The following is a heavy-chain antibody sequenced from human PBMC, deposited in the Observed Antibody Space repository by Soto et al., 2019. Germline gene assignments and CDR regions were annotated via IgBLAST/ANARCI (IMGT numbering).Heavy chain of an antibody. J-gene: IGHJ6*03. CDR1: GGSISSSSYY. D-gene: IGHD3-22*01. CDR2: IYYSGST. V-gene: IGHV4-39*01. CDR3: ARQVIVVADYYYYYMDV. Sequence: PSETLSLTCTVSGGSISSSSYYWGWIRQPPGKGLEWIGSIYYSGSTYYNPSLKSRVTISVDTSKNQFSLKLSSVTAADTAVYYCARQVIVVADYYYYYMDVWGKGTTVT.